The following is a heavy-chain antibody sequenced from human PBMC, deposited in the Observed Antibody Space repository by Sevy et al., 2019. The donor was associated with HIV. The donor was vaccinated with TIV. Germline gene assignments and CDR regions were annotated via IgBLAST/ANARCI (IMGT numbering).Heavy chain of an antibody. J-gene: IGHJ4*02. CDR2: IYYSGST. CDR1: GGSISNYF. Sequence: SETLSLTCTVSGGSISNYFWSWIRQPPGKGLEWIGDIYYSGSTNYNPSLKSRVTISVDTSKNQFSLKLSSVTAADTAVYYSARESIGAVGDFDYWGQGTLVTVSS. D-gene: IGHD6-13*01. V-gene: IGHV4-59*01. CDR3: ARESIGAVGDFDY.